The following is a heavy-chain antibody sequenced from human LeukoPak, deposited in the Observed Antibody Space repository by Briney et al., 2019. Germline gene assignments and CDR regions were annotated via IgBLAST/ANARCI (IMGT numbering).Heavy chain of an antibody. Sequence: GGSLRLSCAASGFIFNDYGMHWVRQAPGKGLEWVAVIWYDGSKAYYGDSVKGRFAISRDSANSTLFLQMNSLRVEDTAVYYCAKDYYYDSSGYDAFDLWGQGIMVTVSS. D-gene: IGHD3-22*01. CDR3: AKDYYYDSSGYDAFDL. V-gene: IGHV3-33*06. CDR2: IWYDGSKA. CDR1: GFIFNDYG. J-gene: IGHJ3*01.